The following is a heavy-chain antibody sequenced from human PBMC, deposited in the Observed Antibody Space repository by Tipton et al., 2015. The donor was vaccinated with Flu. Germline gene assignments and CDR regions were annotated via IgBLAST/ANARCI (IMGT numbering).Heavy chain of an antibody. Sequence: TLSLTCTVSGGSISGGGAYWSWIRQRPGEGLEWIASIYYSGSTYYNPPLERRTTISVDTSKSQFSLTLSAVTAADTAVYYCARDQGFGGGLAYDYYLLDVWGQGTTVTVSS. V-gene: IGHV4-31*03. J-gene: IGHJ6*02. D-gene: IGHD3-10*01. CDR3: ARDQGFGGGLAYDYYLLDV. CDR1: GGSISGGGAY. CDR2: IYYSGST.